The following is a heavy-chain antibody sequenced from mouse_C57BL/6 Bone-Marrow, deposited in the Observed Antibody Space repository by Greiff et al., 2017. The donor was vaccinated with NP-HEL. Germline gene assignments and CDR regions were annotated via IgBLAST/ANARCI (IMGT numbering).Heavy chain of an antibody. V-gene: IGHV1-55*01. D-gene: IGHD1-1*01. CDR2: IYPGSGSN. CDR1: GYTFTSYW. J-gene: IGHJ3*01. CDR3: ARIYYYGSAFAY. Sequence: QVQLQQPGAELVKPGASVKMSCKASGYTFTSYWITWVKQRPGQGLEWIGDIYPGSGSNNSNEKFKSKATLTVDTSTSTAYMQLSSLTSEDSAVYYCARIYYYGSAFAYWGQGTLVTVSA.